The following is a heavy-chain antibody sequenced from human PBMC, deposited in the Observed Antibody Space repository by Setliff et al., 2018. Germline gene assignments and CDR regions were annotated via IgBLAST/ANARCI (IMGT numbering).Heavy chain of an antibody. CDR3: ATPGRRFGESIDY. J-gene: IGHJ4*02. D-gene: IGHD3-10*01. Sequence: SETLSLTCAVSGSSIISDYYWVWIRQPPGRGLEWIGSIFQSGNTYYNPSLKSRVTISVDTSKNQFSLKVNSVTAADTAVYYCATPGRRFGESIDYWGQGTLVTVSS. CDR1: GSSIISDYY. V-gene: IGHV4-38-2*01. CDR2: IFQSGNT.